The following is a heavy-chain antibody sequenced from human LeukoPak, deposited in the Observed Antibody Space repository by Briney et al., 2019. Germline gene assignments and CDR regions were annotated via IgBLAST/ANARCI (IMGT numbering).Heavy chain of an antibody. CDR1: GYTFSNYG. D-gene: IGHD2-21*02. CDR2: ISAYNGNT. Sequence: GASVKVSCKASGYTFSNYGISWARQAPGQGLEWMGWISAYNGNTNYAQKLQGRVITTTDTSTSTAYMELRSLRSDDTAVYYCARDAGVVVVTPIPPFDSWGQGTLVTVSS. CDR3: ARDAGVVVVTPIPPFDS. V-gene: IGHV1-18*01. J-gene: IGHJ4*02.